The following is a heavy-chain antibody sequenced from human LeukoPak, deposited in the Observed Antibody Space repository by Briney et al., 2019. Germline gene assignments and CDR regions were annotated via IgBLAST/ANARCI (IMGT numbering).Heavy chain of an antibody. V-gene: IGHV4-59*01. CDR2: MYYSGST. D-gene: IGHD6-13*01. CDR3: ATHGQQLGPYDAFDI. CDR1: GGSIRSYY. J-gene: IGHJ3*02. Sequence: SETLSLTCTVSGGSIRSYYWSWIRQPPGKGLEWIGYMYYSGSTNYNPSLKSRVTISVDTSKNQFSLKLSSVTAADTAVYYCATHGQQLGPYDAFDIWGQGTLVTVSS.